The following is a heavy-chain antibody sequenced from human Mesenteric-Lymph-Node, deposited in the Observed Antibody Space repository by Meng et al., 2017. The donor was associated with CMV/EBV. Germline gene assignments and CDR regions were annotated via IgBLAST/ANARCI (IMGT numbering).Heavy chain of an antibody. CDR3: TRNSQRYCSGGRCFDY. Sequence: GGSLRLSCAVSGFTVSSNYMTWVRQAPGKGLEWVSIIYSGGSTFYTDSVKGRFTISRDNSNTLYLQMNSLRAEDTAVYYCTRNSQRYCSGGRCFDYWGQGTLVTVSS. CDR1: GFTVSSNY. J-gene: IGHJ4*02. CDR2: IYSGGST. V-gene: IGHV3-53*01. D-gene: IGHD2-15*01.